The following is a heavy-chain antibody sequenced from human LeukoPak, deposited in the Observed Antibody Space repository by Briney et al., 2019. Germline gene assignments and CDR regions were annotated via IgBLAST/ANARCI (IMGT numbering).Heavy chain of an antibody. Sequence: ASVEVSCKASGYTFTSYGISWVRQAPGQGLEWMGWISAYNGNTNYAQKLQGRVTMTTDTSSSTAYMDLRSLRSADTALYYCERDRITIFGVVIEDLERAKNWFDPWGQGTLVTVSS. D-gene: IGHD3-3*01. CDR1: GYTFTSYG. CDR2: ISAYNGNT. V-gene: IGHV1-18*01. CDR3: ERDRITIFGVVIEDLERAKNWFDP. J-gene: IGHJ5*02.